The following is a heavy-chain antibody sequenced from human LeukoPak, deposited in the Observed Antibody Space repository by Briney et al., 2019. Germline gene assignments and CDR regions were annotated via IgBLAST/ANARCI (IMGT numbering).Heavy chain of an antibody. V-gene: IGHV3-30-3*01. D-gene: IGHD3-16*01. CDR2: ISYDGSNK. Sequence: GRSLRLSCAASGFTFSSYAMHWVRQAPGKGLEWVAVISYDGSNKYYADSVKGRFTISRDNSKNTLYLQMNSLRAEDTAVYYCARDGGTYIDYWGQGTLVTVSS. CDR3: ARDGGTYIDY. J-gene: IGHJ4*02. CDR1: GFTFSSYA.